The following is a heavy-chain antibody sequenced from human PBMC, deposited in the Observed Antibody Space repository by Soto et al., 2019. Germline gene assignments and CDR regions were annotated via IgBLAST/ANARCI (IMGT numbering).Heavy chain of an antibody. CDR2: IYTSGST. J-gene: IGHJ5*02. Sequence: QVQLQESGPGLVKPSETLSLTCTVSGGSISSYYWSWIRQPAGKGLAWIGRIYTSGSTNYNPSLKSRVTMSVDTSKNQFSLKLSSVTAADTAVYYCARLDHCSGGSCAIIPWGQGTLVTVSS. CDR1: GGSISSYY. CDR3: ARLDHCSGGSCAIIP. D-gene: IGHD2-15*01. V-gene: IGHV4-4*07.